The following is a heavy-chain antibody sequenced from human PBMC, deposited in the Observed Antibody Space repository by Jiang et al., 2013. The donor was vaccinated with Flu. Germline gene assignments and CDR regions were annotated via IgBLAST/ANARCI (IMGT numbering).Heavy chain of an antibody. V-gene: IGHV1-8*01. Sequence: KKPGASVKVSCKASGYTFTSYDINWVRQATGQGLEWMGWMNPNSGNTGYAQKFQGRVTMTRNTSISTAYMELSSLRSEDTAVYYCARFLAAGTHFDYWGQGTLVTVSS. CDR2: MNPNSGNT. J-gene: IGHJ4*02. CDR1: GYTFTSYD. CDR3: ARFLAAGTHFDY. D-gene: IGHD6-13*01.